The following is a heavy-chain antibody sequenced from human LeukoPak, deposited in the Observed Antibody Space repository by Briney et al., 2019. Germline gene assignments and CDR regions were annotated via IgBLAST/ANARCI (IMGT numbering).Heavy chain of an antibody. CDR2: NHWNAAD. V-gene: IGHV2-5*01. Sequence: ESGPTLVNPTQTLTLTCTFSGFSLSTSGVGVGWIRQPPGKALEWLAVNHWNAADHYSSSLNSRLTITEDTSKNQVVLTMTDMDPVDTATYYCAHRTVGNSFDYWGQGILVTVSS. CDR1: GFSLSTSGVG. CDR3: AHRTVGNSFDY. D-gene: IGHD1-26*01. J-gene: IGHJ4*02.